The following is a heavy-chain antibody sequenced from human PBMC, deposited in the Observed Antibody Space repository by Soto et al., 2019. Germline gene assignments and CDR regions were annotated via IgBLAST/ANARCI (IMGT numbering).Heavy chain of an antibody. Sequence: QVQLQESGPGLVKPSETLSLTCTVSGGSISSYYCSWIRQPPGKGLEWMGYIYYSGRTNYNPSLKSRVTISVDTSKNQFSLRLSSVTAADTAVYYCARAWGYAFDFWGQGTMVTVSS. D-gene: IGHD7-27*01. J-gene: IGHJ3*01. V-gene: IGHV4-59*01. CDR2: IYYSGRT. CDR3: ARAWGYAFDF. CDR1: GGSISSYY.